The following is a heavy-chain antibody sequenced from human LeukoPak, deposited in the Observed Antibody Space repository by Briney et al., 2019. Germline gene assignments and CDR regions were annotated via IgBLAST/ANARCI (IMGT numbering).Heavy chain of an antibody. D-gene: IGHD3-22*01. CDR2: ISAYNGNT. Sequence: ASVKVSCKASEYTFTDYYIHWVRQAPGQGLEWMGWISAYNGNTHYAQKLQGRVTMTTDTSTSTVYMELRSLRSDDTAVYYCARGSPPRRNYDSRGYYSYYFDYWGQGTLVTVSS. J-gene: IGHJ4*02. V-gene: IGHV1-18*04. CDR3: ARGSPPRRNYDSRGYYSYYFDY. CDR1: EYTFTDYY.